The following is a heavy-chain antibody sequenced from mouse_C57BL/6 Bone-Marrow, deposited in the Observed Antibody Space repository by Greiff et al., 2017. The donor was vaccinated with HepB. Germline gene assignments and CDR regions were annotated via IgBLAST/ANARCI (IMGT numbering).Heavy chain of an antibody. Sequence: VQRVESGPGLVAPSQRLSITCTVSGFSFTSYGVDWVRQPPGKGLEWLGVIWGGGSTNYNSALMSRLSISKDNSKSQVFLKMNSLQTDDTAMYYCAKEPYYDYDAWFAYWGQGTLVTVSA. J-gene: IGHJ3*01. CDR3: AKEPYYDYDAWFAY. CDR2: IWGGGST. V-gene: IGHV2-9*01. CDR1: GFSFTSYG. D-gene: IGHD2-4*01.